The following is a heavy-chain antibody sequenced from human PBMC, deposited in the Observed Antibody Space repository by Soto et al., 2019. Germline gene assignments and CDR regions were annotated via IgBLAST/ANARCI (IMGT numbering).Heavy chain of an antibody. CDR3: AHRRGSRKGDYVLGDTFDM. J-gene: IGHJ3*02. CDR1: GLSLSTSGVG. Sequence: QITLKESGPTLVKPTQTLTLTCSFSGLSLSTSGVGVGWIRQPPGKALECLALIYWDDDKRYSPSMKSRLTITQDTSKNQVVLTMTNMDPVDTATYYCAHRRGSRKGDYVLGDTFDMWGQGTMVTVSS. D-gene: IGHD4-17*01. CDR2: IYWDDDK. V-gene: IGHV2-5*02.